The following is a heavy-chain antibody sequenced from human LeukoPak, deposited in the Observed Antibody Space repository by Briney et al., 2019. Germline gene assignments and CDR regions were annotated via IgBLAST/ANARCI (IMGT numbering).Heavy chain of an antibody. CDR2: ISGSGGST. D-gene: IGHD6-19*01. Sequence: GGSLRLSCAASGFTFSGYAMSWVRQAPGKGLEWVSAISGSGGSTYYADSVKGRFTISRDNSKNTLYLQMNSLRAEDTAVYYCAKDQQWLVRGRGATNWFDPWGQGTLVTVSS. CDR3: AKDQQWLVRGRGATNWFDP. J-gene: IGHJ5*02. CDR1: GFTFSGYA. V-gene: IGHV3-23*01.